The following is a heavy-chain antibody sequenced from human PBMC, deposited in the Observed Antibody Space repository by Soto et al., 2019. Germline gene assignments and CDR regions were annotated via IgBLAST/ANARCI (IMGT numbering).Heavy chain of an antibody. CDR1: GGTFSSYA. CDR2: IIPIFGTA. V-gene: IGHV1-69*06. CDR3: ARGEGSGYYYYGGV. D-gene: IGHD3-22*01. Sequence: SVKVSCKASGGTFSSYAISWVRHAPGQGLEWMGGIIPIFGTANYAQKFQGRVTITADKSTSTAYMELSSLRSEDTAVYYCARGEGSGYYYYGGVWGQGTTVTVSS. J-gene: IGHJ6*02.